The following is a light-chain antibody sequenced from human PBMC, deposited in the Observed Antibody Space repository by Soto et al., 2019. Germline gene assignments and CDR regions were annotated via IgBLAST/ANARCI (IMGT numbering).Light chain of an antibody. CDR3: AAWDDSLNGVV. CDR1: SSNIGSNT. CDR2: SNN. Sequence: QSVLTQPPSASGTPGQRVTISCSGSSSNIGSNTVNWYQQLPGTAPKLLIYSNNQRPSGVPDGFSGSKSGTSASLAISGLQSEDEADYCCAAWDDSLNGVVFGGGTKLTVL. V-gene: IGLV1-44*01. J-gene: IGLJ2*01.